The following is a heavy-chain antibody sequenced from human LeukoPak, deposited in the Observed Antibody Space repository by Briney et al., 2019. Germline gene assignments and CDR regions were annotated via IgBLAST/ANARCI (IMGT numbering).Heavy chain of an antibody. Sequence: SETLSLTCTVSGGSISSSSCYWGWLRQPPGKGLEWTGSIYYSGSTYYNPSLKSRVTISVDTSKNQFSLKLSSVTAADTAVYYCARLPAGSGSLSYFDYWGQGTLATVSS. D-gene: IGHD3-10*01. J-gene: IGHJ4*02. CDR3: ARLPAGSGSLSYFDY. CDR1: GGSISSSSCY. CDR2: IYYSGST. V-gene: IGHV4-39*01.